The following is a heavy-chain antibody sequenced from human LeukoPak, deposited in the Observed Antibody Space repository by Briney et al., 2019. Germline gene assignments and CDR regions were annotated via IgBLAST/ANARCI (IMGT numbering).Heavy chain of an antibody. V-gene: IGHV3-23*01. CDR1: RFTFISYA. D-gene: IGHD1-26*01. J-gene: IGHJ4*02. Sequence: GGSLRLSCAASRFTFISYAMSWVRQAPGKGLEWVSAISGSGGSTYYADSVKGRFTISRDNSKNTLYLQMNSLRAEDPALYYCAKGNLGDFWGQGTLVTVSS. CDR2: ISGSGGST. CDR3: AKGNLGDF.